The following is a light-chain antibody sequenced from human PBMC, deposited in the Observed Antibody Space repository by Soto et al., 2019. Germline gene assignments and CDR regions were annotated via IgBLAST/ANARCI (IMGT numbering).Light chain of an antibody. V-gene: IGLV2-8*01. J-gene: IGLJ2*01. CDR1: SSDVGGYNY. CDR2: DVS. Sequence: QSALNQPPSPAGAPGPAVPISFPGTSSDVGGYNYVSWYPQHPGKAPKLMIYDVSERPSGVPDRFSGSKSGNTASLTVSGLQAEDEADYYCNSYAGTNNLVFGGGTKVTVL. CDR3: NSYAGTNNLV.